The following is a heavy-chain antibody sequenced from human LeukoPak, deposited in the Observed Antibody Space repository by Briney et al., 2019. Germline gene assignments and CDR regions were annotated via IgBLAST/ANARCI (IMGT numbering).Heavy chain of an antibody. CDR3: ARGDDFSGYH. CDR2: IHPEGNEK. V-gene: IGHV3-7*04. D-gene: IGHD1-1*01. Sequence: PGESLRLSCVAAGFTFSNFWMSWVRQAPGRGLEWVANIHPEGNEKYHVESVKGRFTISRDNAKNSLFLQMNGLRVEDTAVYYCARGDDFSGYHWVQGILVTVSS. CDR1: GFTFSNFW. J-gene: IGHJ5*02.